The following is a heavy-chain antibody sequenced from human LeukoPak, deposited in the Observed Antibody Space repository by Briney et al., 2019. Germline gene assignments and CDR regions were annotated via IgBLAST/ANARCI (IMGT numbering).Heavy chain of an antibody. V-gene: IGHV3-30*02. CDR1: GYTFSGYG. CDR3: AKDRLVDNPVDC. Sequence: GGSLRLSCAASGYTFSGYGMHWVRQAPGKGLEWVAFIRYDGSNKYYTDPVKGRFTISRDNSNNMLYLEMNSLRAEDTAVYYCAKDRLVDNPVDCWGQGTLVTVSS. D-gene: IGHD1-14*01. J-gene: IGHJ4*02. CDR2: IRYDGSNK.